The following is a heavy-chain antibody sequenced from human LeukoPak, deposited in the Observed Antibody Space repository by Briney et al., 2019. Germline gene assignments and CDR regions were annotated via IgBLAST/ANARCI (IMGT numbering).Heavy chain of an antibody. J-gene: IGHJ3*02. CDR2: ISYDGSYK. V-gene: IGHV3-30*01. CDR1: GSTFSSYA. CDR3: ARDRAALSTVAAIPDTFDI. D-gene: IGHD2-21*02. Sequence: PGGSLRLPCAASGSTFSSYAMHWVRQAPGKGLEWVAVISYDGSYKYYADPVKGRFTVSRDNSKNTLYLQMNSLRSEDTAVYFCARDRAALSTVAAIPDTFDIWGQGTMVTVSS.